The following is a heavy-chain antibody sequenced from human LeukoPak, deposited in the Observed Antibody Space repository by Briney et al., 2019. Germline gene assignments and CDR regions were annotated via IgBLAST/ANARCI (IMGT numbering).Heavy chain of an antibody. V-gene: IGHV3-21*01. J-gene: IGHJ4*02. CDR1: GFTFSSYS. D-gene: IGHD1-26*01. Sequence: GGSLRLSCAASGFTFSSYSMNWVRQAPGEGLEWVSSISSSSSYIYYADSVKGRFTISRDNAKNSLYLQMNSLRAEDTAVYYCARDSPTRFAYWGQGTLVTVSS. CDR3: ARDSPTRFAY. CDR2: ISSSSSYI.